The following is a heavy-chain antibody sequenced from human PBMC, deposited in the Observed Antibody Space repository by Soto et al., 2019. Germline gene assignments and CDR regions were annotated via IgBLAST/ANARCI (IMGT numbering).Heavy chain of an antibody. CDR3: ARDSGTHYDILTGYYKAPFFDY. CDR1: GVSISSSNW. V-gene: IGHV4-4*02. J-gene: IGHJ4*02. D-gene: IGHD3-9*01. Sequence: SETLSLTCAVSGVSISSSNWWSWVRRPPGKGLEWIGEIYHSGSTNYNPSLKSRVTISVDKSKNQFSLKLSSVTAADTAVYYCARDSGTHYDILTGYYKAPFFDYWGQGTLVTVSS. CDR2: IYHSGST.